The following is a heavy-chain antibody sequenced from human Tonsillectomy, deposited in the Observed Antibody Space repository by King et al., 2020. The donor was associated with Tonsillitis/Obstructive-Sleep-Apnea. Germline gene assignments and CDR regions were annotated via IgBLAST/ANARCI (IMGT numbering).Heavy chain of an antibody. CDR1: GDSISPYY. CDR2: IFHSGGT. CDR3: ARESSIVGDAFDL. D-gene: IGHD1-26*01. J-gene: IGHJ3*01. Sequence: VQLQESGPGLVKPSETLSLTCTVSGDSISPYYWNWIRQPPGKGLEWIGYIFHSGGTNYDPSLKSRVTISVDTSKNQFSLKLSSVTAADTAVYYCARESSIVGDAFDLWGQGKMVTVSS. V-gene: IGHV4-59*01.